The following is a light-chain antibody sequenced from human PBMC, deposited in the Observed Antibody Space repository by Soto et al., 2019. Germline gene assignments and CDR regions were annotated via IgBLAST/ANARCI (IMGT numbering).Light chain of an antibody. Sequence: QCALTKPASVSGSPGESITISCTGTSSDVGGYNYVSWYQQHPGKAPKLMIYDVSNRPSGVSNRFSGSKSGNTASLTISGLQAEDEADYYCSSYSSSSTPYVFGTGTKVTVL. V-gene: IGLV2-14*01. CDR3: SSYSSSSTPYV. CDR1: SSDVGGYNY. CDR2: DVS. J-gene: IGLJ1*01.